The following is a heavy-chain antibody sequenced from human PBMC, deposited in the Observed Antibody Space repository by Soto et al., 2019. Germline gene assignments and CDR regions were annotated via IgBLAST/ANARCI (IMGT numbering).Heavy chain of an antibody. CDR2: INPFDGSR. J-gene: IGHJ4*02. CDR1: GYIFTSYY. V-gene: IGHV1-46*03. Sequence: AAPVKVSCKASGYIFTSYYIHWVRQAPGQGLEWMGWINPFDGSRMFAQSFQGRVTMTRDTSTSTVYMEESSLRSEDTAVYYCSRVDPGETSPFDHWGQGTLVTV. CDR3: SRVDPGETSPFDH. D-gene: IGHD3-10*01.